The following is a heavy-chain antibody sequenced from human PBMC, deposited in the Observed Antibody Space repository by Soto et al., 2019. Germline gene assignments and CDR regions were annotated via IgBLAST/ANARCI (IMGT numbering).Heavy chain of an antibody. Sequence: QVQLVQSGAEVKKPGASVKVSCKASGYTFTGFFVHWVRQAPGQGLEWMGWMNPNTGGTKYAQKFQGWVTMTRDTSISTAYMELSRLKYDDPAVYYCARGEEHRDYVLGYWGQGTLVTVSS. CDR1: GYTFTGFF. CDR3: ARGEEHRDYVLGY. CDR2: MNPNTGGT. D-gene: IGHD3-16*01. J-gene: IGHJ4*02. V-gene: IGHV1-2*04.